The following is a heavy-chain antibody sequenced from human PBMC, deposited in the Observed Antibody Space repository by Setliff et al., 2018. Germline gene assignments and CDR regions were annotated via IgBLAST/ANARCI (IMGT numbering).Heavy chain of an antibody. V-gene: IGHV4-4*08. CDR1: GGSISSNY. CDR3: VRVEAGYCSSTSCYVVGALDI. CDR2: IYTSGST. Sequence: SETLSLTCTVSGGSISSNYWSWVRQPPGKGLEWIGYIYTSGSTNYNPSIKSQGTISVDTSRNQFSLKLSSVTATDTSVYYCVRVEAGYCSSTSCYVVGALDIWGQGTMVTVAS. J-gene: IGHJ3*02. D-gene: IGHD2-2*03.